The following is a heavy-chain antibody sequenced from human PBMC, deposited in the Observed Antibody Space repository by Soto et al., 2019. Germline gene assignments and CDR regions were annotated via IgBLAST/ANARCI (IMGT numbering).Heavy chain of an antibody. Sequence: EVQLLESGGDLVQTGGSLRLSCAASGFTFSSYAMSWVRQAPGKGLEWVSGNSGGGGSTYYEDSGKGRFTSSRDSSNITLFLQMNSLRAEDTAVYFCAKGHSRIADRRGGEFDYWGQGTLVTVSS. CDR1: GFTFSSYA. D-gene: IGHD6-6*01. CDR3: AKGHSRIADRRGGEFDY. J-gene: IGHJ4*02. V-gene: IGHV3-23*01. CDR2: NSGGGGST.